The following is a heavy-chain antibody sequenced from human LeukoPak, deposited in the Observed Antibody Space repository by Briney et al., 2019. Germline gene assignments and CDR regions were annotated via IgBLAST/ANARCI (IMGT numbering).Heavy chain of an antibody. CDR1: GFTFSSYA. CDR2: ISATGP. D-gene: IGHD3-22*01. J-gene: IGHJ4*02. Sequence: GSLRLSCAASGFTFSSYAMSWVRQPPGKGLEWVSAISATGPYYADSVKGRFTISRDNSRNTVYLQMHSLRAGDTAVYYCAKRSSTSSGYFDLWGWGTRSPSPQ. CDR3: AKRSSTSSGYFDL. V-gene: IGHV3-23*01.